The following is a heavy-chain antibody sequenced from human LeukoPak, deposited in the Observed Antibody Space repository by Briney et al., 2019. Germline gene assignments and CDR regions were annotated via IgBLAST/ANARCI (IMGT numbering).Heavy chain of an antibody. V-gene: IGHV4-59*01. Sequence: PSETLSLTCTVSGGSISSYYWSWIRQPPGKGLEWIGYIYYSGSTNYNPSLKRRVTISVDTSKDQFSLKLSSVTAADTAVYYCARTREPQGFDPWGQGTLVTVSS. D-gene: IGHD1-26*01. J-gene: IGHJ5*02. CDR2: IYYSGST. CDR1: GGSISSYY. CDR3: ARTREPQGFDP.